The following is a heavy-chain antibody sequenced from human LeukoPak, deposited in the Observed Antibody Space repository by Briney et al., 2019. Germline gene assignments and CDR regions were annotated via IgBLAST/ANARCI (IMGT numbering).Heavy chain of an antibody. CDR2: ITASGGST. V-gene: IGHV3-23*01. J-gene: IGHJ4*02. D-gene: IGHD3-3*01. Sequence: GGSLRLSCAASGFPFSNNVMTWVRQASGRGLDWLSAITASGGSTYYADSVKGRFTISRDNSKNTLYLQMNSLRADDTAVYYCAKTFPYGTTWYGFCDYWGQGALVTVSS. CDR1: GFPFSNNV. CDR3: AKTFPYGTTWYGFCDY.